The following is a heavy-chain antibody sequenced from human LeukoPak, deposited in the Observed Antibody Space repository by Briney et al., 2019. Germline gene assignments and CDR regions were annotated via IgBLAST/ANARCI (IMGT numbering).Heavy chain of an antibody. D-gene: IGHD2-2*01. CDR3: ARETRYCSSTSCDFDY. V-gene: IGHV3-33*01. Sequence: GGSLRLSCAASGFTFSSYGMHWVRQAPGKGLEWVAVIWYDGTNKYYADSVKGRFTISRDNSKNTLYLKMNSLRAEDTAVYYCARETRYCSSTSCDFDYWGQGTLVTVSS. CDR2: IWYDGTNK. CDR1: GFTFSSYG. J-gene: IGHJ4*02.